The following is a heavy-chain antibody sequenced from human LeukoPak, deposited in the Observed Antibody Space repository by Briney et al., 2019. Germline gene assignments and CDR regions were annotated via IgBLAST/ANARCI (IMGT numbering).Heavy chain of an antibody. V-gene: IGHV4-34*01. CDR1: ARSLSGDY. J-gene: IGHJ4*01. CDR2: INHSGST. D-gene: IGHD1-26*01. CDR3: ATRGVGATDY. Sequence: TLSLTSAVYARSLSGDYWSWIRHPAGKGLEWIGEINHSGSTNYNPSLKSRVTISVDTYKSQFSLKLSSVTAADTAVYYCATRGVGATDYWGQGTLVTDSS.